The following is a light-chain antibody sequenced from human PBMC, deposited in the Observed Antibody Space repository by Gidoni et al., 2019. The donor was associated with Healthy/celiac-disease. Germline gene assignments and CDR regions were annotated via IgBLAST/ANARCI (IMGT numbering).Light chain of an antibody. Sequence: YELTQPPSVSVSPGQTASITCSGDKLGDKYACWYQQKPGQSPVLVIYQDSKRPSGIPERFSGSNSGNTATLTISGTQAMDEADYYCQAWDSSTVVFGGGTKLTVL. CDR3: QAWDSSTVV. J-gene: IGLJ2*01. CDR1: KLGDKY. V-gene: IGLV3-1*01. CDR2: QDS.